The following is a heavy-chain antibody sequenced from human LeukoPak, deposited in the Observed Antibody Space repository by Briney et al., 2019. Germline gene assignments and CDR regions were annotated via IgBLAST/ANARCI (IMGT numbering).Heavy chain of an antibody. J-gene: IGHJ4*02. V-gene: IGHV1-18*01. D-gene: IGHD3-22*01. Sequence: ASVKVSCKASGYTFTSYGISWVRQAPGQGLEWMGWISAYNGNTNYAQKLQGGVTMTTDTSTSTAYMELRSLRSDDTAVYYCAINYDSSGYYYGKFDYWGQGTLVTVSS. CDR2: ISAYNGNT. CDR1: GYTFTSYG. CDR3: AINYDSSGYYYGKFDY.